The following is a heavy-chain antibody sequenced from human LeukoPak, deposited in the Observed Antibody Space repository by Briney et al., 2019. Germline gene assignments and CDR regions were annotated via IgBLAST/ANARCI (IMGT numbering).Heavy chain of an antibody. J-gene: IGHJ4*02. CDR1: GYTFTSYG. V-gene: IGHV1-18*01. CDR3: ARDRYYYDSSGGRGLDY. Sequence: ASVKVSCKASGYTFTSYGISWVRQAPGQGLEWMGWISAYNGNTNYAQKLQGRVTMTTDTSTSTAYMELRSLRSDDTAVYYCARDRYYYDSSGGRGLDYWGQGTLVTVSS. D-gene: IGHD3-22*01. CDR2: ISAYNGNT.